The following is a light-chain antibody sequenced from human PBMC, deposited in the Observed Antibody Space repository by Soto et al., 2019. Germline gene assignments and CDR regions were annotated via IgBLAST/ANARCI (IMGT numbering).Light chain of an antibody. CDR2: DVT. Sequence: QSALTQPASVSGSPGQSITISCTGTSSDVGGYNYVSWYQQHLGKAPKLMIYDVTIRPSGVSHRFSASKSGNTASLTISGLQAEDEADYYCSSYTTSGTHVLFGGGTKLTVL. CDR1: SSDVGGYNY. CDR3: SSYTTSGTHVL. V-gene: IGLV2-14*03. J-gene: IGLJ2*01.